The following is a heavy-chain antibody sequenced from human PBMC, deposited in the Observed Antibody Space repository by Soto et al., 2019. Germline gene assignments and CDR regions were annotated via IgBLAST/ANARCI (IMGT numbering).Heavy chain of an antibody. CDR1: GFTFRTFW. J-gene: IGHJ4*02. CDR2: IKEDGTEK. D-gene: IGHD2-2*01. Sequence: GGSLRLSCAASGFTFRTFWMSWVRQAPGKGLEWVANIKEDGTEKNYVDSVRGRFTISRDNTKNSLYLQMHSLRVEDTAVYYCARAVRLPANFDSWGQGTRVSVSS. V-gene: IGHV3-7*03. CDR3: ARAVRLPANFDS.